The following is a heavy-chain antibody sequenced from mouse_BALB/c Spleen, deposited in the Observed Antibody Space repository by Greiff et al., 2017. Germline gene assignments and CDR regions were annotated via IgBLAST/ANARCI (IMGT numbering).Heavy chain of an antibody. V-gene: IGHV1-4*02. CDR1: GYTFTSYT. CDR3: AGRDRDYAMDY. J-gene: IGHJ4*01. CDR2: INPSSGYT. Sequence: QVQLKQSAAELARPGASVKMSCKASGYTFTSYTMHWVKQRPGQGLEWIGYINPSSGYTEYNQKFKDKTTLTADKSSSTAYMQLSSLTSEDSAVYYCAGRDRDYAMDYWGQGTSVTVSS. D-gene: IGHD2-14*01.